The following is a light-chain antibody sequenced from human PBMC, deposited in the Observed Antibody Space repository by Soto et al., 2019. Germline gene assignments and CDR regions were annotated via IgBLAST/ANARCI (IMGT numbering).Light chain of an antibody. CDR1: ESVSTN. CDR3: QQYSIWRT. CDR2: GAS. V-gene: IGKV3-15*01. Sequence: IEMTHSRATLSLTTGEIVTLSCRASESVSTNLAWYQQKAGQAPRLLIYGASTRATGIPARFSGSGSGTEFTLTISSLQSEDFAVYYCQQYSIWRTFGQGTKVDIK. J-gene: IGKJ1*01.